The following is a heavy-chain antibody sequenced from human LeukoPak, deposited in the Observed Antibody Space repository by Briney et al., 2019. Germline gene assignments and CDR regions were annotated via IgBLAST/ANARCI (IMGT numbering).Heavy chain of an antibody. J-gene: IGHJ4*02. CDR3: AKEGGPYNWNNFDY. V-gene: IGHV3-23*01. CDR1: GFTFSSYA. D-gene: IGHD1-1*01. CDR2: ISGSGGST. Sequence: GGFLRLSCAASGFTFSSYAMSWVRQAPGKGLEWVSAISGSGGSTYYADSVKGRFTISRENSKNTLYLQMNSLRAEDTAVYYCAKEGGPYNWNNFDYWGQGTLVTVSS.